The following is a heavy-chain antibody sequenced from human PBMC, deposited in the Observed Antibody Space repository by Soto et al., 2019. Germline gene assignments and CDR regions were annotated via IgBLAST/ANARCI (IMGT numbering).Heavy chain of an antibody. CDR1: GGTFSSYA. CDR2: IIPIFGTA. V-gene: IGHV1-69*06. D-gene: IGHD2-2*01. CDR3: AREWGDIVVVPAAPYYYYGMDV. Sequence: SVKVSCKASGGTFSSYAISWVRQAPGQGLEWMGGIIPIFGTANYAQKFQGRVTITADKSTSTAYMELSSLRSEDTAVYYCAREWGDIVVVPAAPYYYYGMDVWGQGTTVTVSS. J-gene: IGHJ6*02.